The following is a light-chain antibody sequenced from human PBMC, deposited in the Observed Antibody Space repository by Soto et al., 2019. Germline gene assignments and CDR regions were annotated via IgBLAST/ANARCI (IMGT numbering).Light chain of an antibody. J-gene: IGLJ2*01. CDR1: SSNIGAGYG. CDR3: QSYDSSLGGSV. V-gene: IGLV1-40*01. Sequence: QSVLTQPPSVSGAPGQRVTISCTGSSSNIGAGYGVHWYQQLPGTAPKLLIYGNNNRPSGVPDRFSGSKSGTSASLAITGLQAEDEADYYCQSYDSSLGGSVFGGGTKLTVL. CDR2: GNN.